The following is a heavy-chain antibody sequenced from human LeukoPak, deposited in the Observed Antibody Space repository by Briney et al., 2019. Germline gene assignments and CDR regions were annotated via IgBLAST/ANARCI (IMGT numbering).Heavy chain of an antibody. D-gene: IGHD3-9*01. V-gene: IGHV3-48*04. Sequence: GGSLRLSCAASGFTFTSYWMVWVRQTPGKGLEWVSYISSSGSTIYYADSVKGRFTISRDNAKNSLYLQMNSLRAEDTAVYYCAREEVLTGYYMFLALDYWGQGTLVTVSS. CDR2: ISSSGSTI. CDR3: AREEVLTGYYMFLALDY. CDR1: GFTFTSYW. J-gene: IGHJ4*02.